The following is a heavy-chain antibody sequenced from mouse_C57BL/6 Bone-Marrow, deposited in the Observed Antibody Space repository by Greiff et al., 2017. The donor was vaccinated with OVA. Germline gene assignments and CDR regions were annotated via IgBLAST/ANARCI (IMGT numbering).Heavy chain of an antibody. CDR1: GFSFNTYA. CDR3: VRVTGPY. CDR2: IRSKSNNYAT. Sequence: DVMLVESGGGLVQPKGSLKLSCAASGFSFNTYAMNWVRQAPGKGLEWVARIRSKSNNYATYYADSVKDRFTISRDDSESMLYLQMNNLKTEDTAMYYCVRVTGPYRGQGTLVTVSA. J-gene: IGHJ3*01. V-gene: IGHV10-1*01. D-gene: IGHD4-1*01.